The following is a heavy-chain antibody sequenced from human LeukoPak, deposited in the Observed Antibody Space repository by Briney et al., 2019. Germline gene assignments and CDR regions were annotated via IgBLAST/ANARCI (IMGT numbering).Heavy chain of an antibody. CDR1: GGSVSSGVYC. V-gene: IGHV4-31*03. D-gene: IGHD2-15*01. CDR3: ARDGGGSLHGMDV. Sequence: PSETLSLTCTVSGGSVSSGVYCWSWIRQRPGEGLQWIGYICSSGSAYYNASLKSRVSMSTDTSNNQFSLKLNSVTAADTAVYYCARDGGGSLHGMDVWGQGTTVTVSS. CDR2: ICSSGSA. J-gene: IGHJ6*02.